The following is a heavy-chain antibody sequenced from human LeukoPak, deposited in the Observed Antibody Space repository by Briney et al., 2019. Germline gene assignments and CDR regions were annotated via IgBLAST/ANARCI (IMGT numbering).Heavy chain of an antibody. D-gene: IGHD2-15*01. Sequence: AASVKVSCKASGYTFTSYYMHWVRQAPGQGLEWMGWISAYNGNTNYAQKLQGRVTMTTDTSTSTAYMELRSLRSDDTAVYYCARDCSGGSCYTTFDYWGQGTLVTVSS. V-gene: IGHV1-18*04. CDR1: GYTFTSYY. CDR3: ARDCSGGSCYTTFDY. CDR2: ISAYNGNT. J-gene: IGHJ4*02.